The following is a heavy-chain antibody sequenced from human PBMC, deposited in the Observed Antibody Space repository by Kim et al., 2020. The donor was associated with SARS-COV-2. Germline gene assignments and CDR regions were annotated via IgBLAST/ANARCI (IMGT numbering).Heavy chain of an antibody. CDR1: GFTFSSYG. D-gene: IGHD3-3*01. V-gene: IGHV3-30*18. CDR2: ISYDGSNK. CDR3: ANAVPPYFWSGLLGAFDI. J-gene: IGHJ3*02. Sequence: GGSLRLSCAASGFTFSSYGMHWVRQAPGKGLEWVAVISYDGSNKYYADSVKGRFTISRDNSKNTLYLQMNSLRAEDTAVYYCANAVPPYFWSGLLGAFDISGHGTMVTVSS.